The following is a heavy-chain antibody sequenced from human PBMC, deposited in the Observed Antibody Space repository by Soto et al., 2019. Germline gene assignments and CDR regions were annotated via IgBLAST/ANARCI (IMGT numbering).Heavy chain of an antibody. CDR2: INPGNGDT. J-gene: IGHJ5*02. CDR1: GYTFTTYT. V-gene: IGHV1-3*01. Sequence: GASVKVSCKASGYTFTTYTLQWLRQAPGQRLEWMGWINPGNGDTKYSQTFQGRVTITSDTSASTAYMELSSLRSEDTAVDYCTRDPGRSWFDPWGQGTLVTVSS. D-gene: IGHD3-10*01. CDR3: TRDPGRSWFDP.